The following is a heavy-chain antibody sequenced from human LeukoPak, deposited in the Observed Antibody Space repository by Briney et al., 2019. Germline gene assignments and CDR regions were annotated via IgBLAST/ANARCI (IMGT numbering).Heavy chain of an antibody. CDR1: GFTFDDYA. Sequence: PGRSLRLSCAASGFTFDDYAMHWVRQAPGKGLEWVSGISWNSGSIGYADSVKGRFTISRDNAKNSLYLQMNSLRAEDTALYYCAKDLSYCSGGSCPTDYYYGMDVWGQGTTVTVSS. CDR3: AKDLSYCSGGSCPTDYYYGMDV. D-gene: IGHD2-15*01. J-gene: IGHJ6*02. V-gene: IGHV3-9*01. CDR2: ISWNSGSI.